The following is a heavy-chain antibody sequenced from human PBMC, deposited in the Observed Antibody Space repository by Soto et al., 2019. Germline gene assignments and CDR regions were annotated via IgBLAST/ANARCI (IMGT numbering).Heavy chain of an antibody. CDR3: ARDEGCGGGSCYSIWRY. CDR2: IKEDGSEK. Sequence: EVQLVESGGGLVQPGGSLRLSCAASGFSSGSYWISWVRQAPGKGLEWVANIKEDGSEKYYVDSVKGRFTISRDNAKNSLYLQMNSLRAEDTAVYYCARDEGCGGGSCYSIWRYWGQGTLVTVSP. D-gene: IGHD2-15*01. J-gene: IGHJ4*02. V-gene: IGHV3-7*01. CDR1: GFSSGSYW.